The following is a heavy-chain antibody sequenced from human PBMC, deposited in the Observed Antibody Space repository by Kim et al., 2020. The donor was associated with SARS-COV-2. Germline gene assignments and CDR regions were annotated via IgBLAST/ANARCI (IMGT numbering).Heavy chain of an antibody. CDR2: ISLDGSKK. CDR1: GFSFSTYA. J-gene: IGHJ4*02. Sequence: GGSLRLSCAASGFSFSTYAMHWVRQAPGRGLEWVAVISLDGSKKYYADSVKGRFTVSRDNSKNTLSLQMDTLRAEDTAVYYCVKDRRGTWSFDYWAQGTLVAVSS. CDR3: VKDRRGTWSFDY. D-gene: IGHD3-16*01. V-gene: IGHV3-30*04.